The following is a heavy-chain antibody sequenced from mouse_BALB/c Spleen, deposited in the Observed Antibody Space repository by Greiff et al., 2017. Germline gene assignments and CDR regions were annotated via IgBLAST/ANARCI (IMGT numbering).Heavy chain of an antibody. J-gene: IGHJ4*01. V-gene: IGHV1-4*01. CDR2: INPSSGYT. D-gene: IGHD1-1*01. CDR1: GYTFTSYT. CDR3: ARSGHYYGSSYYAMDY. Sequence: QVQLQQSGAELVRPGASVKMSCKASGYTFTSYTMHWVKQRPGQGLEWIGYINPSSGYTNYNQKFKDKATLTADKSSSTAYMQLSSLTSEDSAVYYCARSGHYYGSSYYAMDYWGQGTSVTVSS.